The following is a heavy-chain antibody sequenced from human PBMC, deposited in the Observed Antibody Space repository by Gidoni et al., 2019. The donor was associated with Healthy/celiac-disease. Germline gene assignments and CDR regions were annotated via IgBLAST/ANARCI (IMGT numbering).Heavy chain of an antibody. CDR2: ISSSGSTI. V-gene: IGHV3-48*03. CDR3: ARLRLRDDFWSGYWGGPRSYYYGMDV. Sequence: EVQLVESGGGLVQPGGSLRLSCAASGFTFSSYEMNWVRQAPGKGLEWVSYISSSGSTIYYADSVKGRFTISRDNAKNSLYLQMNSLRAEDTAVYYCARLRLRDDFWSGYWGGPRSYYYGMDVWGQGTTVTVSS. CDR1: GFTFSSYE. D-gene: IGHD3-3*01. J-gene: IGHJ6*02.